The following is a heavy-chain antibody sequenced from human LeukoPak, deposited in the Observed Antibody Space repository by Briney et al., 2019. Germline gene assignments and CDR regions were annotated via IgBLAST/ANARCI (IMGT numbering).Heavy chain of an antibody. CDR1: GFTFSSYW. CDR3: ARVTLGYSYGYADY. D-gene: IGHD5-18*01. J-gene: IGHJ4*02. V-gene: IGHV3-7*03. Sequence: GGSLRLSCAASGFTFSSYWMSWVRQAPGKGLEWVANIKQDGSEKYYVDSVKGRFTISRDNAKNSLYLQMNSLRAEDTAVYYCARVTLGYSYGYADYWGQGTLVTVSS. CDR2: IKQDGSEK.